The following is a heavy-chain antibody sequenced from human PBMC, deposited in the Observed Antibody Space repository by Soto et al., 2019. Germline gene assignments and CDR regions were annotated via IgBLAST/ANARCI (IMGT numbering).Heavy chain of an antibody. V-gene: IGHV1-18*01. D-gene: IGHD3-10*01. Sequence: ASVKVSCKASGYTFNFYGITWVRQAPGQGLEWMGWISGFNGNTNYAADLQGRVTMTTDTSTSTAYMELRGLRSDDTAVYYCARFGVPAGHESPDVASWGQATLVTVSS. CDR3: ARFGVPAGHESPDVAS. CDR1: GYTFNFYG. CDR2: ISGFNGNT. J-gene: IGHJ4*02.